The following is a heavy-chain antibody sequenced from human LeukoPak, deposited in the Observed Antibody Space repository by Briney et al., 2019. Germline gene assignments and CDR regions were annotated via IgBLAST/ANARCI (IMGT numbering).Heavy chain of an antibody. V-gene: IGHV3-74*01. J-gene: IGHJ1*01. Sequence: GGPLSLPFQAPGFPFSSTWMHGFRKPPGKGRVWSSRFKSGGSTNYADSVKGRFTISRDNAKNTLSLQMNSLRAEDTGVYYCARAPSEIGGYYPEYFRRWGQGTLVTVSS. CDR2: FKSGGST. CDR3: ARAPSEIGGYYPEYFRR. D-gene: IGHD3-22*01. CDR1: GFPFSSTW.